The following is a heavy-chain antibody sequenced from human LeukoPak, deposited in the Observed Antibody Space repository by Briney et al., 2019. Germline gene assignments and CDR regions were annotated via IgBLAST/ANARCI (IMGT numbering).Heavy chain of an antibody. J-gene: IGHJ4*02. Sequence: SETLSLTCTVSGGSISSYYWSWIRQPPGKGLEWIGYFYYSGSTNYNPSLTSRVTISVDTSKNQFSLKLSSVTAADTAVYYCARMRFGELGYFDYRGQGTLVTVSS. D-gene: IGHD3-10*01. V-gene: IGHV4-59*01. CDR1: GGSISSYY. CDR2: FYYSGST. CDR3: ARMRFGELGYFDY.